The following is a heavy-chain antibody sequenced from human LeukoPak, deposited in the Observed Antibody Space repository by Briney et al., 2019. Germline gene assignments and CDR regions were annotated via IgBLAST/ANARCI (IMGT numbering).Heavy chain of an antibody. CDR3: ARGGDSSSWYYYYYYMDV. CDR1: GFTFSSYA. Sequence: GGSLRLSCAASGFTFSSYAMHWVRQAPGKGLEWVAVISYDGSNKYYADSVKGRFTISRDNSKNTLYLQMNSLRAEDTAVYYCARGGDSSSWYYYYYYMDVWGKGTTVTVSS. CDR2: ISYDGSNK. V-gene: IGHV3-30*04. J-gene: IGHJ6*03. D-gene: IGHD6-13*01.